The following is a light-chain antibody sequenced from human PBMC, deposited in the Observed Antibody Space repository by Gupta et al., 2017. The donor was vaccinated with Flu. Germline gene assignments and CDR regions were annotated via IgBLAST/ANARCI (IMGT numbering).Light chain of an antibody. CDR3: SSLSSSSTLFV. CDR2: EVS. V-gene: IGLV2-14*01. J-gene: IGLJ1*01. CDR1: SSDVGGYNF. Sequence: QSALTQPASVSGSPGQSITISSTGTSSDVGGYNFVSWYQQHPGIAPKLMIYEVSNRPSGVSNRFSGSKSGTTASLTISGLQAEDEADYYCSSLSSSSTLFVFGTGTKVTVL.